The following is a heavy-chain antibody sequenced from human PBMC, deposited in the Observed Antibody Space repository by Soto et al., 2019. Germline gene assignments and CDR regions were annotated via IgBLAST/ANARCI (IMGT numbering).Heavy chain of an antibody. CDR2: ISYDGSDR. CDR3: AQDKNWNYGFDY. J-gene: IGHJ4*02. Sequence: QVQLVESGGGVVQPGRSLRLSCAASGFTFSSYAMHWVRQAPGRGLEWVAVISYDGSDRFYSDSVKGRFTISRDNSKNTVYLQINSLRPEDKAVYSCAQDKNWNYGFDYWGQGTLVTVSS. D-gene: IGHD1-7*01. V-gene: IGHV3-30-3*01. CDR1: GFTFSSYA.